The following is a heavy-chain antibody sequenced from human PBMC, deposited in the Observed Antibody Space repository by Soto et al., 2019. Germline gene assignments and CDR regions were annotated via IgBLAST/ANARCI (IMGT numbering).Heavy chain of an antibody. CDR1: GGTFSNYA. J-gene: IGHJ6*02. V-gene: IGHV1-69*01. CDR2: IIPIVGTG. D-gene: IGHD2-2*01. CDR3: ARVVILVPTASTHYYYHMDV. Sequence: QVQLVQSGAEVRKPGSSVTVSCKASGGTFSNYAISWVRQAPGQGLEWMGGIIPIVGTGSYAEKFQGRVTITADEPTTTAYMELSSLRFEDTAVYYCARVVILVPTASTHYYYHMDVWGPGTTVTVSS.